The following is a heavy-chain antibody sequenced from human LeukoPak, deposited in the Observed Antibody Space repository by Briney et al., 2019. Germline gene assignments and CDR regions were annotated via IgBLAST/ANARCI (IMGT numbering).Heavy chain of an antibody. CDR3: ATDLAAVPDTCDI. Sequence: PPETLSLTCTVSNGSLGYQTSSWIPPPPGKGIGMLGSVPSSGRSHYLPSLRGRVTISVYTAKNLFSLKLTSVTAADTAVYYWATDLAAVPDTCDIWGLGTLVAVSS. CDR1: NGSLGYQT. CDR2: VPSSGRS. J-gene: IGHJ3*02. D-gene: IGHD6-25*01. V-gene: IGHV4-59*08.